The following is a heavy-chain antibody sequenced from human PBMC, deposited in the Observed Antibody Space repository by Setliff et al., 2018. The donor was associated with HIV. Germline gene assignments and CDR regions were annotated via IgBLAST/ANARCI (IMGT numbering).Heavy chain of an antibody. CDR3: AWDEAAAGTLRDAFDI. Sequence: AASVKVSCKASGYTFTSYGISWVRQAPGQGLEWMGWISAYNGNTNYAQKLQGRVTMTTDTSTSTAYMELRSLRSDDTAVYYCAWDEAAAGTLRDAFDIWGQGTMVTV. J-gene: IGHJ3*02. CDR2: ISAYNGNT. CDR1: GYTFTSYG. V-gene: IGHV1-18*01. D-gene: IGHD6-13*01.